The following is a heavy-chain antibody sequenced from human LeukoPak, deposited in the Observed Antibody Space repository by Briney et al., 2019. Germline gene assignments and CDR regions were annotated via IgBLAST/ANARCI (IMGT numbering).Heavy chain of an antibody. J-gene: IGHJ4*02. D-gene: IGHD1-1*01. V-gene: IGHV4-59*08. Sequence: SETLSLTCTVSGGSISSYYWSWFRQPPGKGLEWIGYIYYSGSTNYNPSLKGRVTISVDTSKNQFSLKLSSVTAADTAVYYCARHSTASGYLNYFDYWGQGTLVTVSS. CDR1: GGSISSYY. CDR3: ARHSTASGYLNYFDY. CDR2: IYYSGST.